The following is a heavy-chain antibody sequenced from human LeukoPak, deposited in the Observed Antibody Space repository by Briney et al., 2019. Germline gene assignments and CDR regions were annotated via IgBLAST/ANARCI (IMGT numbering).Heavy chain of an antibody. CDR3: AREGYDYVWGRFDY. Sequence: ASVKVSCKASGYTFTSYGISWVRQAPGQGLEWMGWISAYNGNTNYAQKFQGRVTITRDTSASTAYMELSSLRSEDTAVYYCAREGYDYVWGRFDYWGQGTLVTVSS. CDR2: ISAYNGNT. J-gene: IGHJ4*02. D-gene: IGHD3-16*01. CDR1: GYTFTSYG. V-gene: IGHV1-18*01.